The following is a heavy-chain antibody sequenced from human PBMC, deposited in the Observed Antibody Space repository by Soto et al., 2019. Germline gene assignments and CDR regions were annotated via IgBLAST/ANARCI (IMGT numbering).Heavy chain of an antibody. CDR2: ICNSGTT. V-gene: IGHV4-4*08. Sequence: SETLSLTCTVSGGSIRSYCWTWIRQPPGEGLEWIGCICNSGTTYYNPSLKSRVAISIDTPKNQFSLKLSSVTAADTAVYYCASTITIFGVVIPQAHYYYYMDVWGKGTTVTVSS. J-gene: IGHJ6*03. CDR1: GGSIRSYC. D-gene: IGHD3-3*01. CDR3: ASTITIFGVVIPQAHYYYYMDV.